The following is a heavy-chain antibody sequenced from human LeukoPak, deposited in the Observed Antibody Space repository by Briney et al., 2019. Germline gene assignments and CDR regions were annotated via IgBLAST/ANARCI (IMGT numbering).Heavy chain of an antibody. J-gene: IGHJ6*02. CDR3: AKNYYDSSGYYDYYGMDV. Sequence: GGSLRLSCAASGLTFSSYAMSWVRQAPGKGLEWVSAITGSGSSTYHADSVKGRFTISRDNSKNTLYLQMNSLRAEDTAVYYCAKNYYDSSGYYDYYGMDVWGQGTTVTVSS. CDR1: GLTFSSYA. CDR2: ITGSGSST. V-gene: IGHV3-23*01. D-gene: IGHD3-22*01.